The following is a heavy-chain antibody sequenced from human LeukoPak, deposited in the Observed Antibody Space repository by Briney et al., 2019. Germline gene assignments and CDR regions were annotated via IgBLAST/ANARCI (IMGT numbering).Heavy chain of an antibody. Sequence: SETLSLTCSVSGGSISSNYWNWIRQPAGKGLGWIGRIYTSGTTTYNPAVKSRVIMSVDTSKNQFSLKLSSVTAADTAVYYCARASSGTYYYFDYWGQGNLVTVSS. CDR1: GGSISSNY. CDR3: ARASSGTYYYFDY. D-gene: IGHD1-26*01. J-gene: IGHJ4*02. V-gene: IGHV4-4*07. CDR2: IYTSGTT.